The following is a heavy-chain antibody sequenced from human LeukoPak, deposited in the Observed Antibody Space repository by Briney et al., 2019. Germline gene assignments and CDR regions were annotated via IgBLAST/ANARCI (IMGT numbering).Heavy chain of an antibody. Sequence: SVKVSCKASGGTFSGYAISWVRQAPGQGLEWMGRIIPIFGTANYAQKFQGRVTITTDESTSTAYMELSSLRSEDTAVYYCCAVVATIDTLYYFGYWGQGTLVTVSS. CDR2: IIPIFGTA. V-gene: IGHV1-69*05. J-gene: IGHJ4*02. D-gene: IGHD5-12*01. CDR1: GGTFSGYA. CDR3: CAVVATIDTLYYFGY.